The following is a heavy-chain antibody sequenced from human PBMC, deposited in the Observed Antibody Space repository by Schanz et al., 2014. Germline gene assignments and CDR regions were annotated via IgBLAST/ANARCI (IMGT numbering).Heavy chain of an antibody. D-gene: IGHD2-21*01. CDR3: TRSTLWSYDV. J-gene: IGHJ3*01. V-gene: IGHV4-4*02. CDR2: IFHSGTT. Sequence: QVQLQESGPGLVKPSGTLSLTCVVSGGSISSGVWWTWARQSPGKGLEWIGEIFHSGTTNYNPSLESRVPISLYKSKIQFSLILSSMTAADTAVYYCTRSTLWSYDVWGRGTMVIVSS. CDR1: GGSISSGVW.